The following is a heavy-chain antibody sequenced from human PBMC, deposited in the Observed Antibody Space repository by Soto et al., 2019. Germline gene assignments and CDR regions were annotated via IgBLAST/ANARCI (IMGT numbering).Heavy chain of an antibody. Sequence: QVQLVQSGVEVKKPGASVKVSCKASGYTFISHGISWVRQAPGQGLEWMGWISGKNGNTNYAQKLKGRVTLTTDRSTSTAYMELRSLRYDDTAVYYCARVSSSIVVVPDYGMDVWGQGTTVTVSS. D-gene: IGHD2-15*01. J-gene: IGHJ6*02. CDR3: ARVSSSIVVVPDYGMDV. CDR1: GYTFISHG. V-gene: IGHV1-18*04. CDR2: ISGKNGNT.